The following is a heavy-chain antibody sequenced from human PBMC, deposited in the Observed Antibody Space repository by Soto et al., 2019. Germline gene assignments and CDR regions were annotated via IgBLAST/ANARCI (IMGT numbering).Heavy chain of an antibody. J-gene: IGHJ4*02. CDR2: ISHSGSP. Sequence: QVQLQESGPGLVKPSETLTLTCVVSGASISNGKWWSWVRQPPGKGLEWIGEISHSGSPNYNPPLLRXFTIEVDKAKNQFSLKFSVTAADTAMYDCTRDGDYGYSLAYWGQGTLVTVSS. V-gene: IGHV4-4*02. CDR3: TRDGDYGYSLAY. D-gene: IGHD2-21*01. CDR1: GASISNGKW.